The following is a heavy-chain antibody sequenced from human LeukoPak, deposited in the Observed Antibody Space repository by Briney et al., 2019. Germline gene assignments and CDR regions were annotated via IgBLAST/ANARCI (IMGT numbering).Heavy chain of an antibody. CDR3: ARRSPSLDY. V-gene: IGHV3-11*06. J-gene: IGHJ4*02. Sequence: GGSLRLSCAASGFTFSDYYMSWIRQAPGKGLEWVSDIRSSSSYTNYADPVKGRFTISRDNAKNSLYLQMNSLRVEDTAVYYCARRSPSLDYWGQGTLVTVSS. D-gene: IGHD6-6*01. CDR1: GFTFSDYY. CDR2: IRSSSSYT.